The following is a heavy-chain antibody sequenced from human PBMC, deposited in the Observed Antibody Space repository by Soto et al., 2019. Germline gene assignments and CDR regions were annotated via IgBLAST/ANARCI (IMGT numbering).Heavy chain of an antibody. V-gene: IGHV3-30-3*01. Sequence: PGGSLRLSCAASGFTFTTYAIHWVRQPPGKGLEWVAVISYDGSNKYYADSVKGRFTISRDNSKNTLYLQMNSLRPEDTAVYYCARGSDYGSELDYFDYWGQGTLVTVSS. CDR3: ARGSDYGSELDYFDY. J-gene: IGHJ4*02. D-gene: IGHD3-10*01. CDR1: GFTFTTYA. CDR2: ISYDGSNK.